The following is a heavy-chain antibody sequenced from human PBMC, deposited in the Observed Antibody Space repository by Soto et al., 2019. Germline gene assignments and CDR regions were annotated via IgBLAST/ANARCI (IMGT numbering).Heavy chain of an antibody. J-gene: IGHJ4*02. V-gene: IGHV3-30-3*01. D-gene: IGHD1-26*01. CDR1: GFTFSSYA. Sequence: SCAASGFTFSSYAMSWVRQAPGKWLEWVAVISYDVSNKYYADSVKGRFTISRDNSKNTLYLQMNSLRAEDTAVYYCAREASSGSYDYWGQGTLVTVSS. CDR2: ISYDVSNK. CDR3: AREASSGSYDY.